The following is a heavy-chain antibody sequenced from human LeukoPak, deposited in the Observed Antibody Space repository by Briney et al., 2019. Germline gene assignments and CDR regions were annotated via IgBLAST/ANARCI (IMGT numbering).Heavy chain of an antibody. Sequence: GGSLRLSCAASGFTVSSNYMSWVRQAPGKGLEWVSVIYSGGSTYHADSVKGRFTISRHNSKNTLYLQMNGLRAEDTAVYYCARAKPLGVLEWLFDYWGQGTLVTVSS. V-gene: IGHV3-53*04. CDR2: IYSGGST. D-gene: IGHD3-3*01. CDR1: GFTVSSNY. CDR3: ARAKPLGVLEWLFDY. J-gene: IGHJ4*02.